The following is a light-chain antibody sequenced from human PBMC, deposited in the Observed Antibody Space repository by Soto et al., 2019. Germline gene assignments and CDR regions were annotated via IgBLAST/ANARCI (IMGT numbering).Light chain of an antibody. CDR3: TSPTPGSLYV. CDR1: SSDVGNYNY. J-gene: IGLJ1*01. Sequence: QSVLTQPASVSGSPGQSIPISCTGTSSDVGNYNYVSWYQQYPGRVPKLLIYMVSNRASGVSNRFSGSKSGNTASLTISGLQAEDEADYFCTSPTPGSLYVFGTGTKVTVL. CDR2: MVS. V-gene: IGLV2-14*01.